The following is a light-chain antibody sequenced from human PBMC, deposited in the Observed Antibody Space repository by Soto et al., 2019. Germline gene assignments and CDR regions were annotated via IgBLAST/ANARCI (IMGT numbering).Light chain of an antibody. J-gene: IGKJ1*01. CDR3: LQHNSYPRT. CDR2: DAS. CDR1: QGVSSY. V-gene: IGKV3-11*01. Sequence: EIVLTQSPATLSLSPGESATLSCRASQGVSSYLAWYHQKPGQAPRLLIYDASNRATGIPARFSGSGSGTEFTLTISSLQPEDFATYYCLQHNSYPRTFGQGTKVDI.